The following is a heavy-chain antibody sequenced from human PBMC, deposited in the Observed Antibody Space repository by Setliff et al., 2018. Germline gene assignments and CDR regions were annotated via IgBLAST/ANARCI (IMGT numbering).Heavy chain of an antibody. V-gene: IGHV1-24*01. CDR2: FDPEDAET. Sequence: WASVKVSCKVSGYTLTELSIHWVRQTPGKGLEWMGGFDPEDAETIYTQKFQGRVSLTEDTSTNTAVYYCARSPPNRGSGSGWYGDFWGQGTLVTVSS. D-gene: IGHD6-19*01. J-gene: IGHJ4*02. CDR1: GYTLTELS. CDR3: YGDF.